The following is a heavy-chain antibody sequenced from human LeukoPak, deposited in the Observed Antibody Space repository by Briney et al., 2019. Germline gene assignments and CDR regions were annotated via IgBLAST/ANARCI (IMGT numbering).Heavy chain of an antibody. Sequence: GGSLRLSCAASGFTFSSYAMHWVRQAPGKGLEWVAVISYDGSNKYYADSVKGRFTISRDNSKNTLYLQMNSLRAEDTAVYYCAREGIAVAKYYFDYWGQGTLVTVSS. J-gene: IGHJ4*02. CDR3: AREGIAVAKYYFDY. V-gene: IGHV3-30-3*01. CDR1: GFTFSSYA. CDR2: ISYDGSNK. D-gene: IGHD6-19*01.